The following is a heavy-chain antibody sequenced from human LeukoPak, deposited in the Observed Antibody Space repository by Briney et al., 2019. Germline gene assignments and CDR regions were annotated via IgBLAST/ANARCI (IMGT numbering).Heavy chain of an antibody. CDR3: AGPPDGEFDY. CDR2: LYYSGST. Sequence: SETLSLTCTVSGGSISSSSYHWGWLGPPPGQGLEWIGNLYYSGSTYYNPSLKRRANISVDTSKNQFPLKLSSVTAADSAVYYCAGPPDGEFDYWGQGTLVTVSS. CDR1: GGSISSSSYH. J-gene: IGHJ4*02. D-gene: IGHD5-24*01. V-gene: IGHV4-39*01.